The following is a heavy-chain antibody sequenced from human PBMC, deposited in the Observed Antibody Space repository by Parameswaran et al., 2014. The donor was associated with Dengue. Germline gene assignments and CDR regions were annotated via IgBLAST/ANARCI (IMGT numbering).Heavy chain of an antibody. D-gene: IGHD5-24*01. Sequence: WIRQPPGKGLGWVAVISFDGSNTHYADSVKGRFTISRDNSKNTMYLQMNSLRPEDSAVFYCAKDWGEMARFFYYALDVWGQGTTVTVSS. V-gene: IGHV3-30*18. CDR3: AKDWGEMARFFYYALDV. CDR2: ISFDGSNT. J-gene: IGHJ6*02.